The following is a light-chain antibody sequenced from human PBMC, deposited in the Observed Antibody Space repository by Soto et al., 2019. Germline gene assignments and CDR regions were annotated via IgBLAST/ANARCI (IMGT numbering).Light chain of an antibody. CDR1: GSDIGIYNY. Sequence: QSALTQPASVSGSPGQSIAISCTGTGSDIGIYNYVSWYQQYPGQAPKLMIFEVSNRPSGVSNRFSGSKSGNTASPTISGLQAEDEADYYCSSYTGSSTLVLFGGGTKVTVL. CDR2: EVS. J-gene: IGLJ2*01. V-gene: IGLV2-14*01. CDR3: SSYTGSSTLVL.